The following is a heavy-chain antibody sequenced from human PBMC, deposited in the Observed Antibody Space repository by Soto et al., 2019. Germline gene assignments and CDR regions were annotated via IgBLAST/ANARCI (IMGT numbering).Heavy chain of an antibody. V-gene: IGHV2-5*02. D-gene: IGHD2-2*01. CDR3: THSILVVPTTRNAFDL. CDR1: GVSLSTTGVS. CDR2: IYWDDDK. J-gene: IGHJ3*01. Sequence: QITLKESGPTLVKPTQTLTMTCTFSGVSLSTTGVSVGWIRQHPGKALEWLALIYWDDDKRYSPSLKSRLIITKDTSKNQVVLVMTNMDPLDTATYYCTHSILVVPTTRNAFDLWGQGTMVTVSS.